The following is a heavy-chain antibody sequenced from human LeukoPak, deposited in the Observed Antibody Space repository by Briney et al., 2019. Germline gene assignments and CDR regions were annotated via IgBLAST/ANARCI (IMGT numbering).Heavy chain of an antibody. CDR2: INHSGST. CDR3: ARHRTVRVDEWFGEASSPNWFDP. J-gene: IGHJ5*02. V-gene: IGHV4-34*01. Sequence: PSETLSLTCAVYGGSFSGYYWNWIRQPPGKGLEWIGEINHSGSTNYNPSLKSRVTISVDTSKNQFSLKLSSVTAADTAVYYCARHRTVRVDEWFGEASSPNWFDPWGQGTLVTVSS. CDR1: GGSFSGYY. D-gene: IGHD3-10*01.